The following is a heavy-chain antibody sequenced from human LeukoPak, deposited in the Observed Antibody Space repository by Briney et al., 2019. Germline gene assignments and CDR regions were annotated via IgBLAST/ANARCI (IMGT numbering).Heavy chain of an antibody. CDR2: ISVSGGST. CDR3: AKDLRYCSGGSCYR. D-gene: IGHD2-15*01. Sequence: GGSPRLSCAASGVTLTSYATSWGSQGPGERLGSVSAISVSGGSTYSTAPAKGRFTISRDNSKNTPSLHMNSLRAQATAVYYCAKDLRYCSGGSCYRGGQGTLVTVSS. J-gene: IGHJ4*02. V-gene: IGHV3-23*01. CDR1: GVTLTSYA.